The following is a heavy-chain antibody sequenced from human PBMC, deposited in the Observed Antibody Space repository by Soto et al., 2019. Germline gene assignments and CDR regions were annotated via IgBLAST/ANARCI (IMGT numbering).Heavy chain of an antibody. CDR1: GGSISSGGYS. D-gene: IGHD1-1*01. CDR3: ARERTGTTSMDV. V-gene: IGHV4-30-2*01. J-gene: IGHJ6*02. Sequence: PAETLSLTCAVSGGSISSGGYSWSWIRQPPGKGLEWIGYIYHSGSTYYNPSLKSRVTISVDRSKNQFSLKLSSVTAADTAVYYCARERTGTTSMDVWGQGTTVTVSS. CDR2: IYHSGST.